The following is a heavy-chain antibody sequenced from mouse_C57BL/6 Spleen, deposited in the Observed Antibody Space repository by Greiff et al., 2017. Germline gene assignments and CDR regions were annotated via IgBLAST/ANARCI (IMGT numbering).Heavy chain of an antibody. CDR1: GFNIKDYY. CDR2: IDPEDGET. V-gene: IGHV14-2*01. J-gene: IGHJ3*01. CDR3: ARRFAY. Sequence: EVQLQQSGAELVKPGASVKLSCTASGFNIKDYYMHWVKQRTEQGLEWIGRIDPEDGETKYAQKFQGKATITADTSYNTAYLQLSSLTSEDTAVYYCARRFAYWGQGTLVTVSA.